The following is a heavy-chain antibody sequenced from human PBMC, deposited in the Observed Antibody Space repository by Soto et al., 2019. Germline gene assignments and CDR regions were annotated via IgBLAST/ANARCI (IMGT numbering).Heavy chain of an antibody. CDR3: AKSVGYDFWSNMDV. CDR1: GFTFSSYG. J-gene: IGHJ6*02. CDR2: ISYDGSNK. D-gene: IGHD3-3*01. V-gene: IGHV3-30*18. Sequence: PGGSLRLSCAASGFTFSSYGMHWVHQAPGKGLEWVAVISYDGSNKYYADSVKGRFTISRDNSKNTLYLQMNSLRAEDTAVYYCAKSVGYDFWSNMDVWGQGTTVTVSS.